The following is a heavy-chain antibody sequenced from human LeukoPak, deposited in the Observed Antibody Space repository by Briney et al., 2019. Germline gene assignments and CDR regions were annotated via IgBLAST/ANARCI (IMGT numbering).Heavy chain of an antibody. J-gene: IGHJ4*02. V-gene: IGHV3-30*09. CDR3: ARSGSLYYFDY. CDR2: LSYAGID. Sequence: GGSLRLSCAASGFTFSRYTIHWVRQAPGKGLEWVAVLSYAGIDNYADSVKGRFAISRDNSKNTLYLQMTSLRPEDTAVYYCARSGSLYYFDYWGQGTLVTVSS. CDR1: GFTFSRYT. D-gene: IGHD1-26*01.